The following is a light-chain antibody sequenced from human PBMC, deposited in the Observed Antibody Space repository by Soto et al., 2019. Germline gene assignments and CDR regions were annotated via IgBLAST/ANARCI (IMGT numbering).Light chain of an antibody. Sequence: QSVLTQPPSVSAAPGQKVTISCSGSSSNIGNNYVSWYQQLPGTAPKLLSYDSNKRPSGIPDRFSGSKSGTSATLGITGLQTGDEADYYCGTWDSSLSAVVFGGGTKLTVL. V-gene: IGLV1-51*01. J-gene: IGLJ2*01. CDR3: GTWDSSLSAVV. CDR1: SSNIGNNY. CDR2: DSN.